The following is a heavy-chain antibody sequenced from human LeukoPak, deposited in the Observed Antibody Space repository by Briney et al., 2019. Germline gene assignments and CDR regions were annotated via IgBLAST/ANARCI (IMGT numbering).Heavy chain of an antibody. CDR2: ISAYNGNT. D-gene: IGHD2-2*01. Sequence: ASVKVSCKASGYTFTSYGIRWVRPAPGQGLEWMGWISAYNGNTKYAQKPQGRVTMTTDTSTSTAYMELRSLRSDDTAVYYCARDRCSTTSCFAYYYYGMDVWGQGTTVTVSS. CDR1: GYTFTSYG. V-gene: IGHV1-18*01. J-gene: IGHJ6*02. CDR3: ARDRCSTTSCFAYYYYGMDV.